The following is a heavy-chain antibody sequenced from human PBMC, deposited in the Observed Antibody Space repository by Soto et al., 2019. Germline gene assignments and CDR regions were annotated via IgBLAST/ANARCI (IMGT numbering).Heavy chain of an antibody. CDR3: AKDKGGTPYYIDS. J-gene: IGHJ4*02. V-gene: IGHV3-9*01. D-gene: IGHD6-25*01. CDR2: INWNSDKV. Sequence: VLLVESGGGLVQPGRSLRLSCAVSGFNFGNYAMHWVRHAPGKGLDWVAAINWNSDKVAYAGSVLGRFTIFRNSAKNSLHLQMNDLTTEDTALYYCAKDKGGTPYYIDSWGQGILVTVSS. CDR1: GFNFGNYA.